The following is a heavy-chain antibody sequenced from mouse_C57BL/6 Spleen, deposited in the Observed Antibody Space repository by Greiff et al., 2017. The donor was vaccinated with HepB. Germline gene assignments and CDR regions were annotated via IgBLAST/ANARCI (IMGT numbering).Heavy chain of an antibody. CDR1: GYSITSGYY. J-gene: IGHJ1*03. CDR3: ASTPSITTDWYFDG. V-gene: IGHV3-6*01. Sequence: VQLKESGPGLVKPSQSLSLTCSVTGYSITSGYYWNWIRQFPGNKLEWMAYISYDGSNNYNPSLKNRISITRDTSKNQFFLKLNSVTTEDTATYDGASTPSITTDWYFDGWGTGTTVTVAS. D-gene: IGHD1-1*01. CDR2: ISYDGSN.